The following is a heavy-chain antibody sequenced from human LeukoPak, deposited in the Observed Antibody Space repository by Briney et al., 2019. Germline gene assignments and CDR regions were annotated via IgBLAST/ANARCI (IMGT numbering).Heavy chain of an antibody. D-gene: IGHD6-19*01. CDR3: ARGGSSYYFDY. V-gene: IGHV1-69*13. Sequence: ASVKVSCKTSGYRFTNNYMHWVRQAPGQGLEWMGGIIPIFGTANYAQKFQGRVTITADESTSTAYMELSSLRSEDTAVYYCARGGSSYYFDYWGQGTLVTVSS. CDR1: GYRFTNNY. J-gene: IGHJ4*02. CDR2: IIPIFGTA.